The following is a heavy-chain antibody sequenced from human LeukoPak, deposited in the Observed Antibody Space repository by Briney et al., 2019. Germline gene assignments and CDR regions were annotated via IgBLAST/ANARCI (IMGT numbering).Heavy chain of an antibody. CDR2: IYYSGST. J-gene: IGHJ4*02. CDR3: AREKYYFEY. Sequence: SETLSLTCTVSGGSVSSGSYYWSWIRQPPGKGLEWIGYIYYSGSTNYNPSLKSRVTISVDTSKNQFSLKLSSVTAADTAVYYCAREKYYFEYWGQGNLVTVSS. CDR1: GGSVSSGSYY. V-gene: IGHV4-61*01.